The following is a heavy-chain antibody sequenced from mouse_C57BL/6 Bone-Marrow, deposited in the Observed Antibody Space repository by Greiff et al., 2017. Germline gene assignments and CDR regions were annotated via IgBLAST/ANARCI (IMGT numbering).Heavy chain of an antibody. Sequence: VKLMESGPGLVAPSQSLSITCTVSGFSLTSYGVDWVRQSPGKGLEWLGVIWGVGSTNYNSALKSRLSISKDNSKSQVFLKMNSLQTDDTAMYYCASFHYDYERVAWFAYWGQGTLGTVSA. CDR2: IWGVGST. D-gene: IGHD2-4*01. J-gene: IGHJ3*01. V-gene: IGHV2-6*01. CDR3: ASFHYDYERVAWFAY. CDR1: GFSLTSYG.